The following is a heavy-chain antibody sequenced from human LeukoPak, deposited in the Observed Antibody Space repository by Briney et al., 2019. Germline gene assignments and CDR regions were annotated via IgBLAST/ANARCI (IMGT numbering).Heavy chain of an antibody. D-gene: IGHD3-16*01. J-gene: IGHJ6*03. Sequence: ASVKVSCRASGYTFTGYYMHWVRQAPGQGLEWMGRINPNSGGTNYARKFQGRVTMTRDTSISTAYMELSRLRSDDTAVYYCARDLIMITFGGPDYYYYYMDVWGKGTTVTVSS. V-gene: IGHV1-2*06. CDR2: INPNSGGT. CDR1: GYTFTGYY. CDR3: ARDLIMITFGGPDYYYYYMDV.